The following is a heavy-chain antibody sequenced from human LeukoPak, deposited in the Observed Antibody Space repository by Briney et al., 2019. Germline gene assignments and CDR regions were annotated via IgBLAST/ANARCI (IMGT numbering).Heavy chain of an antibody. CDR2: ISSSGSTI. V-gene: IGHV3-11*04. Sequence: PGGSLRLSCAASGFTFSDYYMSWIRQAPGKGLEWVSYISSSGSTIYYADSVKGRFTISRDNAKNSLYLQMNSLRDEDTAVYYCARDQFGVVIIFYYGMDVWGQGTTVTVSS. CDR3: ARDQFGVVIIFYYGMDV. J-gene: IGHJ6*02. D-gene: IGHD3-3*01. CDR1: GFTFSDYY.